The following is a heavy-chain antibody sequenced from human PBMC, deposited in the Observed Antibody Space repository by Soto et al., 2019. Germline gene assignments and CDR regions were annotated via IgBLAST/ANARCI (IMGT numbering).Heavy chain of an antibody. Sequence: ASVKVSCKVSGYTLTELSMHWVRQAPGKGLEWMGGFDPEDGETIYAQKFQGRVTMTEDTSTDTAYMELGGLRSEDTAVYYCATGVGGVITPIFRYYYCGMDVWGQGTTVTVSS. V-gene: IGHV1-24*01. CDR1: GYTLTELS. D-gene: IGHD3-22*01. CDR3: ATGVGGVITPIFRYYYCGMDV. CDR2: FDPEDGET. J-gene: IGHJ6*02.